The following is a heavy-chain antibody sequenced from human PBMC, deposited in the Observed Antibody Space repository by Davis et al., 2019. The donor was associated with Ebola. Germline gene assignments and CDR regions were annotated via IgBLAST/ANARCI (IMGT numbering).Heavy chain of an antibody. Sequence: GESLKISCAASGFTFSSYGMHWVRQAPGKGLEWVAVISFDGSNKYYADSVKGRFTISRDNSKNTLYLQMNSLRSEDTAVYYCAREAGATDYWGQGTLVTVSS. J-gene: IGHJ4*02. D-gene: IGHD1-26*01. V-gene: IGHV3-30*03. CDR1: GFTFSSYG. CDR3: AREAGATDY. CDR2: ISFDGSNK.